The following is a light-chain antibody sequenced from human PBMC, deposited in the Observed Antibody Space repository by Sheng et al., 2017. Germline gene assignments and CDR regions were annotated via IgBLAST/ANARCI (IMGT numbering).Light chain of an antibody. CDR1: QTVSFSY. Sequence: EIVLAQSPGTLSLSPGERATLSCRASQTVSFSYLAWYQQRPGQAPRLVIYSTSRRVTGIPDRFSGSGSGTDFSLTISRLEPEDFAVYYCQQYGSSPYTFGQGTKLEI. J-gene: IGKJ2*01. CDR3: QQYGSSPYT. CDR2: STS. V-gene: IGKV3-20*01.